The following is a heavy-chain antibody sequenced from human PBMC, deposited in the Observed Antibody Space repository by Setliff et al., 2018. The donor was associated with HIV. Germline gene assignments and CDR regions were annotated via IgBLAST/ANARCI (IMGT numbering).Heavy chain of an antibody. CDR3: ARPSAGGGYNYWYFDL. D-gene: IGHD5-12*01. V-gene: IGHV4-39*01. CDR1: KGSFNSDNYQ. J-gene: IGHJ2*01. CDR2: VYHTGRA. Sequence: SETLSLTCIVSKGSFNSDNYQWSWIRQSPGKGLEWIGNVYHTGRAFYNPSLQSRVTISGDTSKNQFSLKLSSVTAADTAVYYCARPSAGGGYNYWYFDLWGRGTLVTVSS.